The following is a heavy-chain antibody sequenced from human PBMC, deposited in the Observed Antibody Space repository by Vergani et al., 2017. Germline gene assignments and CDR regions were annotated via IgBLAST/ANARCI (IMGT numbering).Heavy chain of an antibody. CDR1: GGSISSSSYY. V-gene: IGHV4-39*02. CDR3: ARDTVRRNFLERRDYYYYGMDV. J-gene: IGHJ6*02. CDR2: IYYSGST. Sequence: QLQLQESGPGLVKPSETLSLTCTVSGGSISSSSYYWGWIRQPPGKGLEWIGSIYYSGSTYYNPSLKSRVTISVDTSKNQFSLKLSSVTAADTAVYYCARDTVRRNFLERRDYYYYGMDVWGQGTTVTVSS. D-gene: IGHD3-3*01.